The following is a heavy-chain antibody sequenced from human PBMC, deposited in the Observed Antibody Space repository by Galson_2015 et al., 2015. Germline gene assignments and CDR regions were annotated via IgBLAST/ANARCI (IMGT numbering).Heavy chain of an antibody. J-gene: IGHJ5*02. CDR3: ARVHTGCSGGSCYPWIRFDP. D-gene: IGHD2-15*01. V-gene: IGHV2-5*01. Sequence: PALVKPTQTLTLTCTFSGFSLSTSGVGVGWIRQPPGKALEWLALIYWNDDKRYSPSLKSRLTITKDTSKNQVVLTMTNMDPVDTATYYCARVHTGCSGGSCYPWIRFDPWGQGTLVTVSS. CDR2: IYWNDDK. CDR1: GFSLSTSGVG.